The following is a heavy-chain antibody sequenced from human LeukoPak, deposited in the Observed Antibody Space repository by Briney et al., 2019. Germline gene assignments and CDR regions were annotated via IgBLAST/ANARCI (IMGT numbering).Heavy chain of an antibody. CDR1: GFTFSHYA. D-gene: IGHD3-22*01. CDR3: ARRYYYDSSGPFDY. Sequence: GGSLRLSCAASGFTFSHYAMSWVRQAPGKGLEWVSGIRGSGSSTYYADSVKGRFTISRDNSKNTLYLQMNSLRAEDTAVYYCARRYYYDSSGPFDYWGQGTLVTVSS. CDR2: IRGSGSST. V-gene: IGHV3-23*01. J-gene: IGHJ4*02.